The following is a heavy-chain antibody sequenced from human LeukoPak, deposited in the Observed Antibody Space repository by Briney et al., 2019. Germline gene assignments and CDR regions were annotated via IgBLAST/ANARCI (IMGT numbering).Heavy chain of an antibody. D-gene: IGHD5-12*01. V-gene: IGHV4-34*01. Sequence: SETLSLTCAVYGGSFSGYYWSWIRQPPGKGLEWIGEINHSGSINYNPSLKSRVTISVDTSKNQFTLKLSSVTAADTAVYYCARGRYIVARLDPWGQGTLVTVSS. CDR2: INHSGSI. J-gene: IGHJ5*02. CDR3: ARGRYIVARLDP. CDR1: GGSFSGYY.